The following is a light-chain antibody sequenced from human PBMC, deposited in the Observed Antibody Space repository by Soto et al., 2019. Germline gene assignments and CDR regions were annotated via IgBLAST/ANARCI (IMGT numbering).Light chain of an antibody. Sequence: EIVLTQSPGTLPLTPGERATLSCGASQSVSSYLAWSKQTRGQAPRLLSYDASNRATGIPARFSGSGSGTEFTLTISSLQPEDFVVYYCQQRSNWPITFGQGTRLEIK. V-gene: IGKV3-11*01. CDR3: QQRSNWPIT. CDR2: DAS. J-gene: IGKJ5*01. CDR1: QSVSSY.